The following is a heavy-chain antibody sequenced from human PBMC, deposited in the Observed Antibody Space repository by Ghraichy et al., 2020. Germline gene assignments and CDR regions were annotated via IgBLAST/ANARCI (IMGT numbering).Heavy chain of an antibody. J-gene: IGHJ4*02. CDR2: IRSKSYGGAT. CDR3: TRVREYYDSSGFDY. D-gene: IGHD3-22*01. V-gene: IGHV3-49*03. Sequence: GGSLRLSCTASGFTFGDYAMTWFRQAPGRGLEWVGFIRSKSYGGATVYAASVKGRFTLSRDDSKSIAYLQMNSLKTEDTAVYYCTRVREYYDSSGFDYWGQGTLVTVSS. CDR1: GFTFGDYA.